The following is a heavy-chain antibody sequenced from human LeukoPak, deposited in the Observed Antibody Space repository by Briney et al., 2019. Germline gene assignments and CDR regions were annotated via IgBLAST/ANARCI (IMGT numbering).Heavy chain of an antibody. V-gene: IGHV3-23*01. Sequence: GGSLRLSCVASGLTIGSRYMNWVRQAPGKGLEWVSTIIKSGDSTYFADSVKGRLTVSRDNSKSTLYLQMNSLRAEDTAIYYCAKWEGMNINGWYIDYWGQGTLVTVSS. CDR2: IIKSGDST. CDR1: GLTIGSRY. D-gene: IGHD1-26*01. J-gene: IGHJ4*02. CDR3: AKWEGMNINGWYIDY.